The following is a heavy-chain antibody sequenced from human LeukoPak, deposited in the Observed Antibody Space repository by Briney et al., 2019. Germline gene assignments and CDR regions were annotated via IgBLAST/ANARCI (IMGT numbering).Heavy chain of an antibody. J-gene: IGHJ4*02. CDR1: GYSFTNYW. Sequence: KHGESLRISCKGSGYSFTNYWITWVXQMPGXVLEWMXRIDPSDSYTNYSPSFQGHVTISADKSISTAYLQWSSLKASDTAMYYCARLMSGSASFDYWGQGTLLTVSS. V-gene: IGHV5-10-1*01. D-gene: IGHD6-19*01. CDR2: IDPSDSYT. CDR3: ARLMSGSASFDY.